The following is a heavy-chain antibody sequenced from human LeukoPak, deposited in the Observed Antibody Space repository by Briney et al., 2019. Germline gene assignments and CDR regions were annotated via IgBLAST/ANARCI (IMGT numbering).Heavy chain of an antibody. CDR2: INPNSGGT. V-gene: IGHV1-2*02. Sequence: ASVKVSCKASGYTFTGYYMHWVRQAPGQGLEWMGWINPNSGGTNYAQKFQGRVTMTRDTSISTAYMELSRLRSDDTAVYYCARAGWPRGVYYYYYMDVWGKGTTVTVSS. CDR1: GYTFTGYY. CDR3: ARAGWPRGVYYYYYMDV. D-gene: IGHD3-10*01. J-gene: IGHJ6*03.